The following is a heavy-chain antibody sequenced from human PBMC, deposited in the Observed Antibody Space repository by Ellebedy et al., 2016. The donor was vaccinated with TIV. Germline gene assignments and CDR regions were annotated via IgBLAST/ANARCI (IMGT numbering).Heavy chain of an antibody. CDR3: ARATDDYPMYYFDY. Sequence: AASVKVSCKASGVTFSRYAVSWVRQAPGQGLEWMGTLIPMYGKTHYAQKLQGRVTIAADESTNTAFMELSSLKSQDTAVYYCARATDDYPMYYFDYWGQGTLVTVSS. CDR1: GVTFSRYA. V-gene: IGHV1-69*13. J-gene: IGHJ4*02. D-gene: IGHD4-11*01. CDR2: LIPMYGKT.